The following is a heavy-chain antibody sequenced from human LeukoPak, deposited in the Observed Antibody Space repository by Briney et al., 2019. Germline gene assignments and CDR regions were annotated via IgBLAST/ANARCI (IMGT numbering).Heavy chain of an antibody. CDR2: ISWNSGSI. D-gene: IGHD3-9*01. Sequence: PGRSLRLSCAASGFTFDDYAMHWVRQAPGKGLEWVSGISWNSGSIGYADSVKGRFTISRDNAKNSLYLQMNSLRAEDTALYYCAKGSRYFDWLADFDYWGQGTLVTVSS. CDR3: AKGSRYFDWLADFDY. CDR1: GFTFDDYA. V-gene: IGHV3-9*01. J-gene: IGHJ4*02.